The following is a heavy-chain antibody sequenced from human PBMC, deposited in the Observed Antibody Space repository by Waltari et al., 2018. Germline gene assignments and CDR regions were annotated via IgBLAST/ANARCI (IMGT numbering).Heavy chain of an antibody. CDR2: INHSGST. J-gene: IGHJ6*02. V-gene: IGHV4-34*01. CDR3: ARGRFRGGLFGVVRHYYYYGMDV. Sequence: QVQLQQWGAGLLKPSETLSLTCAVYGGSFSGYYWSWIRQPPGKGLAWIGEINHSGSTNYTPSLKGRVTISVDTSKNQFSLKLSSVTAADTAVYYCARGRFRGGLFGVVRHYYYYGMDVWGQGTTVTVSS. D-gene: IGHD3-3*01. CDR1: GGSFSGYY.